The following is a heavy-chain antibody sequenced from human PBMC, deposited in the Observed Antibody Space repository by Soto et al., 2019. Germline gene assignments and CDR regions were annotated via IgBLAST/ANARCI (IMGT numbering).Heavy chain of an antibody. CDR3: ARSVFP. J-gene: IGHJ5*02. Sequence: PSETLSLTCAVSGGSISSGGYSWSWIRQQPGKGLEWIGYIYHSNSTNYNPSLKSRVIISLDTSKNQFYLKLTSVTAADTAVYYCARSVFPWGQGTLVTVSS. CDR1: GGSISSGGYS. CDR2: IYHSNST. V-gene: IGHV4-30-2*05.